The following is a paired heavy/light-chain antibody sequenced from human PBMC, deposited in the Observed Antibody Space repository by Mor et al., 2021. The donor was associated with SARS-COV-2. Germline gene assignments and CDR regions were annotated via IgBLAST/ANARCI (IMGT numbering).Heavy chain of an antibody. Sequence: QLQLHESGPGQVKPSETLSLTCTVSGGSIRTNNYYWGWIRQRPGKGLEWIGTIYYSGTAYYNPSLKSRVTISVDTSKNQFSLKLNSVTAADTAVYYCATDCTNTVCYKQNDYWGQGTLVTVSS. CDR1: GGSIRTNNYY. CDR2: IYYSGTA. D-gene: IGHD2-8*01. V-gene: IGHV4-39*07. J-gene: IGHJ4*02. CDR3: ATDCTNTVCYKQNDY.
Light chain of an antibody. CDR2: WAS. Sequence: DIVMTQSPDSLAVSLGERATISCKSSQSLLYRSDNQNYLAWYQQKPGQPPKLLIYWASIRESGVPDRFSGSGSGTDFTLTISSLQAEDVAVYHCQQYISTPYTFGQGTKLEIK. CDR3: QQYISTPYT. CDR1: QSLLYRSDNQNY. J-gene: IGKJ2*01. V-gene: IGKV4-1*01.